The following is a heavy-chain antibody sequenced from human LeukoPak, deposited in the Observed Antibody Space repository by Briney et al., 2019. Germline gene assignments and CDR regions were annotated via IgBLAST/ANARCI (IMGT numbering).Heavy chain of an antibody. Sequence: RGSLRLSCAASGFTLSSYAMSWVPQAPRKGLERVSGISGSGGSTYAAASVKGLYTISRDNSENTLCLQMKSLRAEDTAVYYSPKATGYGGNSEVWGQGTLVTVSS. CDR3: PKATGYGGNSEV. J-gene: IGHJ4*02. CDR1: GFTLSSYA. CDR2: ISGSGGST. D-gene: IGHD4-23*01. V-gene: IGHV3-23*01.